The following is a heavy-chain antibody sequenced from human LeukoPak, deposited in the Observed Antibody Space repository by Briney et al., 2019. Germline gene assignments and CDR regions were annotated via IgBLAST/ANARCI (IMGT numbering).Heavy chain of an antibody. V-gene: IGHV4-39*02. CDR1: GGSISSSSYY. D-gene: IGHD2-15*01. CDR3: AREGDIVVVVAAPMDWYFDL. Sequence: PSETLSLTCTVSGGSISSSSYYWGWIRQPPGKGLEWIGSIYYSGSTYYNPSLKSRVTISVDTSKNQFSLKLSSVTAADTAVYYCAREGDIVVVVAAPMDWYFDLWGRGTLVTVSS. CDR2: IYYSGST. J-gene: IGHJ2*01.